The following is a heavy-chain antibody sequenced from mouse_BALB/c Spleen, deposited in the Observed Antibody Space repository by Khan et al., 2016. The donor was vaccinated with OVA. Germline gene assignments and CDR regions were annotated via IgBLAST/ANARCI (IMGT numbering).Heavy chain of an antibody. V-gene: IGHV3-2*02. CDR2: ISYSGRT. Sequence: VQLKESGPGLVNPSQSLSLTCTVTGYSITSDYAWNWIRQFPGNKLEWMGYISYSGRTSYNPSLKSRISITRDTSKNQVFLQLNSVTNEDTATYCCARAVTITTVVATDFDYWGQGTTLTVSS. D-gene: IGHD1-1*01. J-gene: IGHJ2*01. CDR3: ARAVTITTVVATDFDY. CDR1: GYSITSDYA.